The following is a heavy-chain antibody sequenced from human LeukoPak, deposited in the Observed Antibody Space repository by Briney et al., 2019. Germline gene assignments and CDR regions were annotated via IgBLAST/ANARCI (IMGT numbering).Heavy chain of an antibody. Sequence: SETLSLTCSVSGDSISTYHWGWIRQPPGRGLEWIGYVQTTGTSNFNPSLKSRVTITPYESKAQFSLRLTSVTAADTAVYYCVRDRRHSYGSYFDPWGQGTLVIVSS. V-gene: IGHV4-59*01. CDR1: GDSISTYH. CDR3: VRDRRHSYGSYFDP. D-gene: IGHD5-18*01. CDR2: VQTTGTS. J-gene: IGHJ5*02.